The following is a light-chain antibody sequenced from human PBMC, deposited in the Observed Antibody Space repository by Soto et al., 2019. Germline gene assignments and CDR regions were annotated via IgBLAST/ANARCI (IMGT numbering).Light chain of an antibody. V-gene: IGKV3-15*01. CDR3: QQFHYWWT. Sequence: IVMTQSPATLSVSTGERATLSFRASQNIDNKLVWYQQKPGQVPRLLIYDASTRATGIPARFSGSGSGTEFTLTISSLQSEDFAFYYCQQFHYWWTFGQGTKVDI. CDR1: QNIDNK. J-gene: IGKJ1*01. CDR2: DAS.